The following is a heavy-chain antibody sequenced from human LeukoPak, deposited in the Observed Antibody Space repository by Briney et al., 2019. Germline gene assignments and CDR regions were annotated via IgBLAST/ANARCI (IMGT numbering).Heavy chain of an antibody. CDR2: ISTSGST. J-gene: IGHJ4*02. V-gene: IGHV4-4*09. D-gene: IGHD3-22*01. CDR1: AAFISNYY. Sequence: SETLSLTCAVSAAFISNYYWSWIRQAPGKGLEWIGYISTSGSTNYNPSLKSRVSISLDTSKNRFSLNLNFVTAADTAVYYCASPRSGYRYTFDYWGQGALVTVSS. CDR3: ASPRSGYRYTFDY.